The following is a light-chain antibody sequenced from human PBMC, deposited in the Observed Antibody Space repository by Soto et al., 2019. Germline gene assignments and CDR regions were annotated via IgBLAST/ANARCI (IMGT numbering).Light chain of an antibody. CDR3: NSYTSTSARV. J-gene: IGLJ3*02. CDR1: SNDVGGFDF. Sequence: QSALTQPASVSGSPGQSITISCTGTSNDVGGFDFVSWYQQHTGKAPKVIIYEVSNRPSGVSDRFSGSKSGNTASLTISGLQAEDEADYYCNSYTSTSARVFGGGTQLTVL. V-gene: IGLV2-14*01. CDR2: EVS.